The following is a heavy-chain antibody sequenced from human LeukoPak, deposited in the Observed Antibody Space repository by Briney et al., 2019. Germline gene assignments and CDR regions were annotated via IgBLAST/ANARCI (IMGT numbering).Heavy chain of an antibody. D-gene: IGHD3-10*01. Sequence: GGSLRLSCAASGFTFSTYEMNWVRQTPGKGLEWVSYISSSGSIIFYADSVKGRFTISRDNAKNSLYLQMNSLRGEDTAVYYCARVRVGGYYFDYWGQGTLVTVSS. V-gene: IGHV3-48*03. CDR1: GFTFSTYE. CDR3: ARVRVGGYYFDY. J-gene: IGHJ4*02. CDR2: ISSSGSII.